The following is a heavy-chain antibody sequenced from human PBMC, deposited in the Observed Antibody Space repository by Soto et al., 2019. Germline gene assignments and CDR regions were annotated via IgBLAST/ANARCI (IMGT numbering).Heavy chain of an antibody. D-gene: IGHD6-13*01. V-gene: IGHV3-30*18. J-gene: IGHJ4*02. Sequence: QVQLVESGGGVVQPGRSLKLSCAASGFTFSNYGMHWVRQAPGKGLEWVAVISYVGNDKYYADSVKGRFTISRDNSKNTLYLQMYSLRAEDTAVYYCAKDRDIAAAAYYFDYWGQGTQVTVSS. CDR1: GFTFSNYG. CDR3: AKDRDIAAAAYYFDY. CDR2: ISYVGNDK.